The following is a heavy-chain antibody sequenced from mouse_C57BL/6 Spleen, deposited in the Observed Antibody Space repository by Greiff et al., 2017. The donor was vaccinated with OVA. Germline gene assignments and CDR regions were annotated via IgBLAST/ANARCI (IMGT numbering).Heavy chain of an antibody. J-gene: IGHJ4*01. CDR2: IYPGDGDT. CDR1: GYAFSSSW. CDR3: ARKKEDIYYGNYDYAMDY. V-gene: IGHV1-82*01. D-gene: IGHD2-1*01. Sequence: QVQLQQSGPELVKPGASVKISCKASGYAFSSSWMNWVKQRPGKGLEWIGRIYPGDGDTNYNGKFKGKATLTADKSSSTAYMQLSSLTSEDSAVYFCARKKEDIYYGNYDYAMDYWGQGTSVTVSS.